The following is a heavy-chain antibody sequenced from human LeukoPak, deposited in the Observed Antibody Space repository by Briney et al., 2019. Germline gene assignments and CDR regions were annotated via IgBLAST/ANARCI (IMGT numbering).Heavy chain of an antibody. CDR3: ARGSDTGYDPLDY. Sequence: SETLSLTCTVSGGSISSYYWSWIRQPPGKGLEWIGYIYYSGSTNYNPSLKSRVTISVDTSKNQFSVKLSSVIAADTAVYYCARGSDTGYDPLDYWGQGSLVTVSS. J-gene: IGHJ4*02. D-gene: IGHD5-12*01. CDR2: IYYSGST. CDR1: GGSISSYY. V-gene: IGHV4-59*01.